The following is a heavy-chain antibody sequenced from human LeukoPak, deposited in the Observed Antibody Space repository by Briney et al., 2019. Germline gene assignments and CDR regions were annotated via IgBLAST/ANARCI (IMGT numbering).Heavy chain of an antibody. CDR1: GFTFSGYS. CDR3: ARSEQLVAWYYFDY. D-gene: IGHD6-6*01. J-gene: IGHJ4*02. V-gene: IGHV3-48*04. Sequence: GGSLRLSCAASGFTFSGYSMNWVRQAPGKGLEGVSYISSSSSTMYYADSVKGRFTISRGNAKNSLYLQMNSLRAEDTAVYYCARSEQLVAWYYFDYWGQGTLVTVSS. CDR2: ISSSSSTM.